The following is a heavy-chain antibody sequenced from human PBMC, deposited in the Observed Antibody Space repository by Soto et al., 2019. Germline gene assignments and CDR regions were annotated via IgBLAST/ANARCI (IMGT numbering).Heavy chain of an antibody. CDR2: IYPRDSDI. Sequence: SGESLKISCEGSGDTFPNFWIGWVRQMPGKGRGWIGSIYPRDSDIRYSPSLQGQVTISADKSISTAYLQWSSLKAADTAMYYCGRKPPPNMHGWDIWGQGTLVTVSS. V-gene: IGHV5-51*01. D-gene: IGHD6-19*01. CDR3: GRKPPPNMHGWDI. CDR1: GDTFPNFW. J-gene: IGHJ4*02.